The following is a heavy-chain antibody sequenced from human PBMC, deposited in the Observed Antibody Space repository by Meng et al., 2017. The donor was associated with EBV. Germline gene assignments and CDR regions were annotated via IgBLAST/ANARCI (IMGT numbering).Heavy chain of an antibody. Sequence: QIPLKESGPPLVTPTQTLTRTCTFSGFSLSTRGVGVGWIRQPPGKALEWLALIYWDDDKRYSPSLKSRLTITKDTSKNQVVLTMTNMDPVDAATYHCAHIIAARPFDYWGQGTLVTVSS. J-gene: IGHJ4*02. V-gene: IGHV2-5*02. CDR2: IYWDDDK. CDR3: AHIIAARPFDY. CDR1: GFSLSTRGVG. D-gene: IGHD6-6*01.